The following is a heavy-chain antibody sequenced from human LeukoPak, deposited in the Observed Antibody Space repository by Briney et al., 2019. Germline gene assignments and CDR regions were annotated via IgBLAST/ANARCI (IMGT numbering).Heavy chain of an antibody. D-gene: IGHD3-22*01. J-gene: IGHJ4*02. CDR2: IKQDGSEK. CDR3: ARDFPLYYYDSSGYDY. Sequence: GGSLRLSCAASGFTFSSYWMDWARQAPGKGLEWVANIKQDGSEKYYVDSVKGRFTISRDNAKNSLYLQMNSLRAEDTAVYYCARDFPLYYYDSSGYDYWGQGTLVTVSS. V-gene: IGHV3-7*01. CDR1: GFTFSSYW.